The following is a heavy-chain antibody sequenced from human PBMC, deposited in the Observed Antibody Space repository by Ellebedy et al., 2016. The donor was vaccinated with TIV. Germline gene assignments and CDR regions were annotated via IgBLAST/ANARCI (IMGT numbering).Heavy chain of an antibody. CDR2: INTGNGNT. V-gene: IGHV1-3*04. D-gene: IGHD1-26*01. CDR3: VAHREWELLGHPLDY. Sequence: ASVKVSCKASGYTFTSYAVHWVRQAPGQRLEWMGWINTGNGNTKYSQKFQGRVAITRDMSTSTAYMELSSLRSEDTAVYYCVAHREWELLGHPLDYWGQGTLVTVSS. CDR1: GYTFTSYA. J-gene: IGHJ4*02.